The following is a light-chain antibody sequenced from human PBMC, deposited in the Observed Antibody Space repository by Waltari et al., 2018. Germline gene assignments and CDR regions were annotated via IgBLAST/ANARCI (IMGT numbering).Light chain of an antibody. V-gene: IGKV1-39*01. CDR3: QQSYSTPRT. J-gene: IGKJ1*01. CDR2: GVS. Sequence: DIQMTQSPSSLSASVGDRVTITCRASQTISNHLNWYQHKPGQAPRLLIFGVSSLRGGVPSRFRGSGSETDFTLTISSLQPEDFATYYCQQSYSTPRTFGQGTKVEIK. CDR1: QTISNH.